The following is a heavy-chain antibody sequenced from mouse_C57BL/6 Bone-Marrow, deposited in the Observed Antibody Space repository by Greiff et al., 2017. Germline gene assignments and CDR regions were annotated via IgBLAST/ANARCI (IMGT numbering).Heavy chain of an antibody. V-gene: IGHV14-4*01. D-gene: IGHD2-1*01. Sequence: LQQSGAELVRPGASVKLSCTASGFNIKDDYMHWVKQRPEQGLEWIGWIDPENGDTEYASKFQGKATITADTSSNTAYLQLSSLTSEDTAVYYCTTDGNYVEYYFDYWGQGTTLTVSS. CDR3: TTDGNYVEYYFDY. CDR1: GFNIKDDY. J-gene: IGHJ2*01. CDR2: IDPENGDT.